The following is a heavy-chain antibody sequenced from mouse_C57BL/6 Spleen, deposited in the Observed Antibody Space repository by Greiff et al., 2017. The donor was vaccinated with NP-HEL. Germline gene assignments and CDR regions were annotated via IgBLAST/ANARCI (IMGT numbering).Heavy chain of an antibody. Sequence: EVKLQQSGPELVKPGASVKISCKASGYTFTDYYMNWVKQSHGKSLEWIGDINPNNGGTSYNQKFKGKATLTVDKSSSTAYMELRSLTSEDSAVYYCAREVLGGAWFAYWGQGTLVTVSA. D-gene: IGHD4-1*01. J-gene: IGHJ3*01. CDR3: AREVLGGAWFAY. CDR2: INPNNGGT. V-gene: IGHV1-26*01. CDR1: GYTFTDYY.